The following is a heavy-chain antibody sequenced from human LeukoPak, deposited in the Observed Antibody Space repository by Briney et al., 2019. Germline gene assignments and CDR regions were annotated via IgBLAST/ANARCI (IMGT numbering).Heavy chain of an antibody. Sequence: GGSLRLSCAASGFTLSISWMTWVRQAPGKGLEWVTNINRGGSQIDYLDSVKGRFTISRDSANNALYLQMNSLRAEDTAVYYCARGGLTAGFDYWGQGTLVTVSS. CDR1: GFTLSISW. CDR3: ARGGLTAGFDY. CDR2: INRGGSQI. J-gene: IGHJ4*02. V-gene: IGHV3-7*01.